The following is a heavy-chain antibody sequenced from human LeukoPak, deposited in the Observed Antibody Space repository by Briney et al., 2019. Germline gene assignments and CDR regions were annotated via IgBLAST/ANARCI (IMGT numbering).Heavy chain of an antibody. V-gene: IGHV3-21*01. Sequence: GGSLRLSCAASGFTDSSYSMNWVRQAAGKGLEWVSSISSSSSYIYYADSVKGRFTISRGNAKNSLYLQMNSLRAEDTAVYYCARDHGFDPWGQGTLVTVSS. CDR1: GFTDSSYS. J-gene: IGHJ5*02. CDR2: ISSSSSYI. CDR3: ARDHGFDP.